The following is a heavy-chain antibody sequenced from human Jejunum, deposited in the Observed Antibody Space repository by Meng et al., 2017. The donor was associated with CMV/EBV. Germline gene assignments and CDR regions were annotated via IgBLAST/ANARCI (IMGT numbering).Heavy chain of an antibody. Sequence: TTGLGVGWLRQPPGKALEWLAFIYWNDDKRYSPSLKSRLTITKDTSKNQVVLTMTNMDPVDTATYYCAHSPPFSIFGVVNQLLFDPWGQGTLVTVSS. J-gene: IGHJ5*02. CDR2: IYWNDDK. D-gene: IGHD3-3*01. CDR1: TTGLG. V-gene: IGHV2-5*01. CDR3: AHSPPFSIFGVVNQLLFDP.